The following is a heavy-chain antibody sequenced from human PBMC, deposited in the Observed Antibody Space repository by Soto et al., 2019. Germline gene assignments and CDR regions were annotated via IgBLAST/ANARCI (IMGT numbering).Heavy chain of an antibody. CDR2: INHSGST. V-gene: IGHV4-34*01. D-gene: IGHD2-15*01. CDR3: ATEIVANWFDP. J-gene: IGHJ5*02. Sequence: SETLSLTCAVDGGSFSGYYWSWIRQPPGKGLEWIGEINHSGSTNYNPSLKSRVTISVDTSKNQFSLKLSSVTAADTAVYYCATEIVANWFDPWGQGTLVTVSS. CDR1: GGSFSGYY.